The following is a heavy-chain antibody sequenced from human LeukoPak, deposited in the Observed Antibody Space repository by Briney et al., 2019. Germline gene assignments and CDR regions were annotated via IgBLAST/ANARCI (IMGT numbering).Heavy chain of an antibody. J-gene: IGHJ5*02. CDR1: GYTFTSYG. CDR3: ARGHYGDYPEPYNWFDP. Sequence: ASVKVSCKASGYTFTSYGISWVRQAPGQGLEWMGWISAYNGNTNYAQKLQGRVTMTTDTSTSTAYMELRSLRSDDTAVYYCARGHYGDYPEPYNWFDPRGQGTLVTVSS. D-gene: IGHD4-17*01. V-gene: IGHV1-18*01. CDR2: ISAYNGNT.